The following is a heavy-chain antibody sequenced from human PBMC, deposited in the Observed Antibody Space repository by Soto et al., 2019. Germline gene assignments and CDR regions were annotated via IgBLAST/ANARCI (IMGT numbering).Heavy chain of an antibody. CDR2: TSASGGNT. D-gene: IGHD3-10*01. Sequence: EVQLLESGGGLVQPGGSLRLSCAASGFTFSTYGMTWVRQAPGKGLEWVSGTSASGGNTYYADSVKGRFTISRDNSKNTLYLQMNSLRAEDTAVYYYAKEVGVRGVSIFDYWGQGTLVTVSS. CDR3: AKEVGVRGVSIFDY. J-gene: IGHJ4*02. CDR1: GFTFSTYG. V-gene: IGHV3-23*01.